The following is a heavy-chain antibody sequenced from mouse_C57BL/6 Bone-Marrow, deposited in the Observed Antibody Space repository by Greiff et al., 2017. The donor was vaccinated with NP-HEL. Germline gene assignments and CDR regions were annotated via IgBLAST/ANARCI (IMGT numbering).Heavy chain of an antibody. D-gene: IGHD2-5*01. CDR1: GYTFTSYW. V-gene: IGHV1-64*01. J-gene: IGHJ2*01. CDR2: IHPNSGST. Sequence: QVQLQQPGAELVKPGASVKLSCKASGYTFTSYWMHWVKQRPGQGLEWIGMIHPNSGSTNYNEKFKSKVTLTVDKSSSTAYMQLSSLTSEDSAVYYCAMRDSNYFDYWGQGTTLTVSS. CDR3: AMRDSNYFDY.